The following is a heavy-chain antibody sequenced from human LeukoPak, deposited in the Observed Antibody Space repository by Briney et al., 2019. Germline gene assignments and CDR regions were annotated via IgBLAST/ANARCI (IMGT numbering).Heavy chain of an antibody. J-gene: IGHJ3*02. CDR2: ISSSSSYI. CDR1: GFTFSSYS. D-gene: IGHD3-10*01. V-gene: IGHV3-21*01. Sequence: TGGSLRLSCAASGFTFSSYSMNWVRQAPGKGLEWVSTISSSSSYIYYADSVKGRFTISRDNAKNSLYLQMNSLRAEDTAVYYCAREGDCYGSGSYFNHAAFDIWGQGTMVTVSS. CDR3: AREGDCYGSGSYFNHAAFDI.